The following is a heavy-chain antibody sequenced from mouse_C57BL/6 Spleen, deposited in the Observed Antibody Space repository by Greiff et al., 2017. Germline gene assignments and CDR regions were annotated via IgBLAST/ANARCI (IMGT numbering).Heavy chain of an antibody. D-gene: IGHD2-3*01. Sequence: QQPGAELVKPGASVKLSCKASGYTFTSYWMHWVKQRPGQGLEWIGMIHPNSGSTNYNEKFKSKATLTVDKTSSTSYLQLSSLTSEDSAVYYCARLYDGYFYAMDYWGQGTSVTVSS. CDR2: IHPNSGST. J-gene: IGHJ4*01. CDR1: GYTFTSYW. V-gene: IGHV1-64*01. CDR3: ARLYDGYFYAMDY.